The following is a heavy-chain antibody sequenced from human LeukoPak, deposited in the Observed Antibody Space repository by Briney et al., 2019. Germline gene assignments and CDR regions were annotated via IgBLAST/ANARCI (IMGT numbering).Heavy chain of an antibody. CDR1: GDSVSNASAT. CDR3: AREGDWIGFGL. D-gene: IGHD1-1*01. J-gene: IGHJ5*02. Sequence: SQTLSLTCAISGDSVSNASATWNWIRQSPSRGLEWLGRTFYRSSWVYDYAVSVRGRITVKPDTSKNQVSLQLDSVTPEDTAVYYCAREGDWIGFGLWGQGTLVTVSA. CDR2: TFYRSSWVY. V-gene: IGHV6-1*01.